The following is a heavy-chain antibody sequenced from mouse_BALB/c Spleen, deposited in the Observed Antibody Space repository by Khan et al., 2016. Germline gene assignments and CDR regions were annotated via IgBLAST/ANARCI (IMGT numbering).Heavy chain of an antibody. Sequence: QIQLVQSGPELKKPGETVKISCKASGYTFTNYGMNWVKQAPGQGLKWMGWINTYTGEPTYADDFKGRFAFSLQTSASTAYLQINNLKDEDTATYSGAIGGDYGGFASWGQGTLVTVSA. D-gene: IGHD2-13*01. CDR2: INTYTGEP. V-gene: IGHV9-3-1*01. J-gene: IGHJ3*01. CDR3: AIGGDYGGFAS. CDR1: GYTFTNYG.